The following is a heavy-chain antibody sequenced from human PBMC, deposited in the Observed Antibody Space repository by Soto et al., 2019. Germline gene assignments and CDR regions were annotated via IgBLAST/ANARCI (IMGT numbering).Heavy chain of an antibody. Sequence: QVQLQESGPGLVKPSETLSLTCTVSGGSISRYYWNWIRQPPGKGLEWIGYIYYSGSTNYTPSLTSRVTISVDTSKNQFSLQLSSVTAADTAVYYCARDPGSGSYYGWFDPWGQGTLVTVSS. D-gene: IGHD3-10*01. V-gene: IGHV4-59*01. CDR1: GGSISRYY. CDR3: ARDPGSGSYYGWFDP. J-gene: IGHJ5*02. CDR2: IYYSGST.